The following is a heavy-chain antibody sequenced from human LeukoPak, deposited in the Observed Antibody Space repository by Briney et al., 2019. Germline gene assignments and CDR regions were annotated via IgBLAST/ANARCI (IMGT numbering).Heavy chain of an antibody. V-gene: IGHV5-51*01. CDR2: IYPGDSDT. D-gene: IGHD3-10*01. CDR3: ASGSQLYMDV. Sequence: PGESLKISCQGSGYSFSTYWITWVRQMPGKGLEWMGIIYPGDSDTRYSPSFQGQVTISADKSISTAYLQWSSLKASDTAMYYCASGSQLYMDVWGKGTTVTVSS. CDR1: GYSFSTYW. J-gene: IGHJ6*03.